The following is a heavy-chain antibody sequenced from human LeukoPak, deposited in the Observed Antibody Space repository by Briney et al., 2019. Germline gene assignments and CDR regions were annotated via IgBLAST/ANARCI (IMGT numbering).Heavy chain of an antibody. Sequence: PSETLSLTCTVSGDSISSGDYYWRWIRQPPGKGLEWIGYIYYSGSTYYNPSFKSRFTISVDTSKNQFSLKLSSVTAADTAVYYCARGDYGLNEFDYWGQGTLVTVSS. CDR2: IYYSGST. J-gene: IGHJ4*02. V-gene: IGHV4-30-4*08. CDR1: GDSISSGDYY. CDR3: ARGDYGLNEFDY. D-gene: IGHD4-17*01.